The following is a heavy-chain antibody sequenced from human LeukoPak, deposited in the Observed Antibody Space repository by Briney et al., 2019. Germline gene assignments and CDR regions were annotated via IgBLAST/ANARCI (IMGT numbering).Heavy chain of an antibody. CDR2: IYTSVST. V-gene: IGHV4-61*02. Sequence: SETLSLTCTVSGGSISSGSYYWSWIRQPAGKGLEWIGRIYTSVSTNYNPSLKRRVTISVDTSKNQFSLKLSSVTAADTAVYYCARCIAETWWYFDLWGRGTLVTVSS. CDR1: GGSISSGSYY. J-gene: IGHJ2*01. D-gene: IGHD6-13*01. CDR3: ARCIAETWWYFDL.